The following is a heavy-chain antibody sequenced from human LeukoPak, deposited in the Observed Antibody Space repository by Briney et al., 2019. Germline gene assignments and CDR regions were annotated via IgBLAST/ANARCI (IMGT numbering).Heavy chain of an antibody. V-gene: IGHV4-34*01. CDR3: AREENYDSSGYHY. CDR2: INHSGST. D-gene: IGHD3-22*01. CDR1: GGSISSYY. Sequence: SETLSLTCTVSGGSISSYYWSWIRQPPGKGLEWIGEINHSGSTNYNPSLKSRVTISVDTSKNQFSLKLSSVTAADTAVYYCAREENYDSSGYHYWGQGTLVTVSS. J-gene: IGHJ4*02.